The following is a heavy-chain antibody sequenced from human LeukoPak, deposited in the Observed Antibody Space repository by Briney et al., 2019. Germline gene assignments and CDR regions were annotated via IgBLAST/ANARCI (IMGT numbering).Heavy chain of an antibody. CDR3: ARADYYYNYMDV. J-gene: IGHJ6*03. CDR2: IYPGDSDT. V-gene: IGHV5-51*01. Sequence: GESLQISCKGSGYSFTTYWIGWVRQLPGKGLESMGIIYPGDSDTRYNPSFQGQVTISADKSMNTAYLQWSSLKASDTAMYYCARADYYYNYMDVWGKGTTVTVSS. CDR1: GYSFTTYW.